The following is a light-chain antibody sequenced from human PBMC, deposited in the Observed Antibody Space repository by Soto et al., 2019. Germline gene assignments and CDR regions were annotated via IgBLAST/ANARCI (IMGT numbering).Light chain of an antibody. CDR1: SRDVGAYDY. J-gene: IGLJ1*01. V-gene: IGLV2-14*03. CDR3: CSYAAGSTYF. CDR2: YVD. Sequence: QSALTQPASVSGSPGQSITISCTGTSRDVGAYDYVSWYLQYPDKAPQLLIYYVDHRPSGVSSHFSGSKSGNTASLTISGLQAEDEGDYYCCSYAAGSTYFFGTGTKVT.